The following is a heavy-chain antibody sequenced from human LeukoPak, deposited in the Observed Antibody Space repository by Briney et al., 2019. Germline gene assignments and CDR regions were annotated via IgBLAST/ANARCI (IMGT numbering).Heavy chain of an antibody. CDR3: ARELRYCSGGSCQSGDY. V-gene: IGHV4-39*07. J-gene: IGHJ4*02. Sequence: PSETLSLTCTVSGGSISSYYWGWIRQPPGKGLEWIGTVYYNGATYYNPSLKSRVTISVDTSKNQFSLKLTSVTAADTAVYYCARELRYCSGGSCQSGDYWGQGTLVTVSS. CDR1: GGSISSYY. D-gene: IGHD2-15*01. CDR2: VYYNGAT.